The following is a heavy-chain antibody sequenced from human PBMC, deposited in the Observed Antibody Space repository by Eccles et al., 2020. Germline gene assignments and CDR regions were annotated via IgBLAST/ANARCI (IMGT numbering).Heavy chain of an antibody. CDR3: AKRMALYWYFDL. J-gene: IGHJ2*01. Sequence: GRFTISRDNSKNTLYLQMNSLRAEDTAVYYCAKRMALYWYFDLWGRGALV. V-gene: IGHV3-23*01.